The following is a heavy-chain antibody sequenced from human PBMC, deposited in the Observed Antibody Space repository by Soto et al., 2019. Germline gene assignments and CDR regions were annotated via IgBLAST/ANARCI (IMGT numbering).Heavy chain of an antibody. CDR1: GFTFISYD. CDR3: ARELYDFFIMDV. J-gene: IGHJ6*02. D-gene: IGHD3-3*01. Sequence: HPGESLSLSCAASGFTFISYDLHWVRQAPGKGLEWVAVISYDGSTKYYADSVKGRFTISRDNSKNTLYLQMNSLRGEDTAVYYCARELYDFFIMDVWGQGTTVTVSS. V-gene: IGHV3-30-3*01. CDR2: ISYDGSTK.